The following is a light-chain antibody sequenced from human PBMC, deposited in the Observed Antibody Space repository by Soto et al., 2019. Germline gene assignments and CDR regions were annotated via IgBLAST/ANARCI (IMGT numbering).Light chain of an antibody. CDR3: QQSYSGPLT. J-gene: IGKJ4*01. Sequence: DIRMTQSPSSLSASVGDIVTIPCRASQTISSYLNWFQQKPGKAPKLLINGASSLQSGVPSRFSGIGSGTDFTLSISSLQPEDFATYYCQQSYSGPLTFGGGTKVDIK. CDR1: QTISSY. V-gene: IGKV1-39*01. CDR2: GAS.